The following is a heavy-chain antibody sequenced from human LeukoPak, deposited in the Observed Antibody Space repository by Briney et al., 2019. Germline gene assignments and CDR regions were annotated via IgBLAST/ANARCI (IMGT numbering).Heavy chain of an antibody. J-gene: IGHJ4*02. V-gene: IGHV1-2*02. D-gene: IGHD2-21*02. Sequence: ASVKVSCKASGYTFTGYYMHWVRQAPGQGLEWMGWINPNSGGTNYAQKFQGRVTLTRDTSISTVYMDLKSLRSDDTAVYYCAREGRHCGGDCYTFDYWGQGTLVTVSS. CDR2: INPNSGGT. CDR1: GYTFTGYY. CDR3: AREGRHCGGDCYTFDY.